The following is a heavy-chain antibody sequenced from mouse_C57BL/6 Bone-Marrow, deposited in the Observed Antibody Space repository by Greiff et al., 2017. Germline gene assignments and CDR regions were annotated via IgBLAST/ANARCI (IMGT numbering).Heavy chain of an antibody. CDR1: GYTFTSYW. D-gene: IGHD1-1*01. CDR3: TREYYGSLY. Sequence: VQLQQSGTVLARPGASVKMSCKTSGYTFTSYWMHWVKQRPGQGLEWIGAIYPGNSDNSYNQKFTGKAKLTAVTSARTADMELSSLTNEDSAVYYCTREYYGSLYWGQGTTLTVSS. CDR2: IYPGNSDN. J-gene: IGHJ2*01. V-gene: IGHV1-5*01.